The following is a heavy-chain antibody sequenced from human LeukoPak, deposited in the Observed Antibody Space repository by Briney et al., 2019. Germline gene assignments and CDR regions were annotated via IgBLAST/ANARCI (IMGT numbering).Heavy chain of an antibody. Sequence: GGSLRLSCAASGFTFSSYAMSWVRQAPGKGLEWVSAISGSGGSTYYADSVKGRFTISRDNSKNTLYLQMNSLRAEDTVVYYCAKDYGYSYGYNWFDPWGQGTLVTVSS. CDR3: AKDYGYSYGYNWFDP. CDR2: ISGSGGST. V-gene: IGHV3-23*01. CDR1: GFTFSSYA. J-gene: IGHJ5*02. D-gene: IGHD5-18*01.